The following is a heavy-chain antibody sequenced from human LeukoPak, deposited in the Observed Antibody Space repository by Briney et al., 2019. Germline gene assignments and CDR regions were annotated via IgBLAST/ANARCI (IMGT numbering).Heavy chain of an antibody. CDR1: GGTFSSYA. Sequence: SVKVSCKASGGTFSSYAISWVRQAPGQGLEWMGRIIPILGIANYAQKFQGRATITADKSTSTAYMELSSLRSEDTAVYYCANRRDYYGSGSYDYWGQGTLVIVSS. J-gene: IGHJ4*02. D-gene: IGHD3-10*01. V-gene: IGHV1-69*04. CDR3: ANRRDYYGSGSYDY. CDR2: IIPILGIA.